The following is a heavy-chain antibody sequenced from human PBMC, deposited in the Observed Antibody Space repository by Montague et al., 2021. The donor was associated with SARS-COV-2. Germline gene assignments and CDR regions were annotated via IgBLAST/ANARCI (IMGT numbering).Heavy chain of an antibody. Sequence: SETLSLNCTVSGGSISSFYWSWFRQPPGKGLERIGYISDSGSTNYNPSLTSRVTMSVDTSRNQFSLKVNSVTAADTAVYYCARHYSATLPAVYWGQGTLVTVSS. V-gene: IGHV4-59*08. CDR2: ISDSGST. D-gene: IGHD2-15*01. CDR3: ARHYSATLPAVY. J-gene: IGHJ4*02. CDR1: GGSISSFY.